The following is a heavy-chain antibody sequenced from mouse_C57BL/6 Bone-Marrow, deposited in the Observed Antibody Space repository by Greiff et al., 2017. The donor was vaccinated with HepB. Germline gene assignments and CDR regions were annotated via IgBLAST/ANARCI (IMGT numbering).Heavy chain of an antibody. CDR3: ARDAGRLDYAMDY. V-gene: IGHV7-1*01. CDR1: GFTFSDFY. J-gene: IGHJ4*01. Sequence: EVQGVESGGGLVQSGRSLRLSCATSGFTFSDFYMEWVRQAPGKGLEWIAASRNKANDYTTEYSASVKGRFIVSRDTSQSILYLQMNALRAEDTAIYYCARDAGRLDYAMDYWGQGTSVTVSS. CDR2: SRNKANDYTT. D-gene: IGHD2-13*01.